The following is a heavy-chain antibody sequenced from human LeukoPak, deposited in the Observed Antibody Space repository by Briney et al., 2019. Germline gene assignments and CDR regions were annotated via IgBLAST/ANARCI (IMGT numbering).Heavy chain of an antibody. CDR1: GFTFSNAW. Sequence: SGGSLRLSCAASGFTFSNAWMSWVRQAPGKGLEWVPSISSSSSYIYYADSVKGRFTISRDNAKNSLYLQMNSLRAEDTAVYYCARDTRRYCSGGSCYGWFDPWGQGTLVTVSS. V-gene: IGHV3-21*01. J-gene: IGHJ5*02. D-gene: IGHD2-15*01. CDR3: ARDTRRYCSGGSCYGWFDP. CDR2: ISSSSSYI.